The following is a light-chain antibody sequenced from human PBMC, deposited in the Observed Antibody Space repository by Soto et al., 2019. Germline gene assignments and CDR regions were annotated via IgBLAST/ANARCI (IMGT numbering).Light chain of an antibody. CDR1: QTVSSSY. Sequence: IVLTQSPGALSLSPGERATLSCRASQTVSSSYLAWYQQKPGQAPRLRIYGASSRATGTPDRFSGSGSGTDFTLTISRLEPEDFAVYYCQQYGSSPLTSGGGTKVDIK. V-gene: IGKV3-20*01. J-gene: IGKJ4*01. CDR2: GAS. CDR3: QQYGSSPLT.